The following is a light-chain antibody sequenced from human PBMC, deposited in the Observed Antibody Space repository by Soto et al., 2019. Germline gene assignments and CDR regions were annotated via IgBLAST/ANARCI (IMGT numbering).Light chain of an antibody. CDR2: AAS. Sequence: DIQMTQSPSSLSASVGDRVTITCRASQSISSYLNWYQQKPGKAPKLLIYAASSLQSGVPSRFSGSGSGTDFTLTISSLQPEDFATYYCQQSYSTLLWTFGQVTKVEIK. CDR1: QSISSY. CDR3: QQSYSTLLWT. V-gene: IGKV1-39*01. J-gene: IGKJ1*01.